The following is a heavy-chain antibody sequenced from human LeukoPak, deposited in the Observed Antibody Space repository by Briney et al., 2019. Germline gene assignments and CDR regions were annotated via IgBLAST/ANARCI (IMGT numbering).Heavy chain of an antibody. V-gene: IGHV1-18*01. J-gene: IGHJ3*02. CDR2: ISAYNGNT. CDR3: ARRNDILTGYYLDAFDI. D-gene: IGHD3-9*01. Sequence: ASVKVSCKASGYTFTSYGISRVRQAPGQGLEWMGWISAYNGNTNYAQKLQGRVTMTTDTSTSTAYMELRSLRSDDTAVYYCARRNDILTGYYLDAFDIWGQGTMVTVSS. CDR1: GYTFTSYG.